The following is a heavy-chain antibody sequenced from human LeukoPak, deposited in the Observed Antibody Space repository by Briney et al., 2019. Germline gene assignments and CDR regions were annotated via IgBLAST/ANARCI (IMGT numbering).Heavy chain of an antibody. CDR1: GLTLSNYW. CDR2: INQDGSEK. D-gene: IGHD6-13*01. Sequence: PGGSLRLSCAASGLTLSNYWMTWVRQAPGKGLEWVANINQDGSEKNYVDSVKGRFTISRDNAKNTLYMQMNSLRAEDTAVYYCARGVYEEDVNYWGQGTLVTVSS. V-gene: IGHV3-7*02. J-gene: IGHJ4*02. CDR3: ARGVYEEDVNY.